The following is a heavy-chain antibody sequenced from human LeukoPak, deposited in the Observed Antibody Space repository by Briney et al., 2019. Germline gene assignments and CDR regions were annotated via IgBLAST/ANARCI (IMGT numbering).Heavy chain of an antibody. V-gene: IGHV4-4*07. D-gene: IGHD2-15*01. CDR3: ARVEGGRAKGWWFDP. CDR2: IYTSGST. Sequence: KTSETLSLTCTVSGGSISSYYWSWIRQPAGKGLEWIGRIYTSGSTKYNPSLKSRVTMSVDTSKNQFSLKLSSVTAADTAVYYCARVEGGRAKGWWFDPWGQGTLVTVSS. CDR1: GGSISSYY. J-gene: IGHJ5*02.